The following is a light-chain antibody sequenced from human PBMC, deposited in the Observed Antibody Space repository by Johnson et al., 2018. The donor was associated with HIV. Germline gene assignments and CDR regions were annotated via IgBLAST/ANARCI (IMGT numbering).Light chain of an antibody. CDR3: GTWDISLSVGYV. J-gene: IGLJ1*01. CDR1: SSNIGNNY. Sequence: QSALTQPTSVSAAPGQKVTISCSGSSSNIGNNYVSWYQQLPGTAPKLLIYENNKRPSGIPDRFSGSKSGTSATLGITGLQTGDEADYYCGTWDISLSVGYVCGTGTKVTVL. CDR2: ENN. V-gene: IGLV1-51*02.